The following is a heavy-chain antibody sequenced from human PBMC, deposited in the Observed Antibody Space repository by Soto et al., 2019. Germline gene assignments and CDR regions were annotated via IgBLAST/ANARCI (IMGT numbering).Heavy chain of an antibody. CDR1: GYTFTNYY. V-gene: IGHV1-46*01. CDR2: LRPRTGNT. Sequence: GASVKVSCKASGYTFTNYYIHWLRQAPGQGLEWLGILRPRTGNTGYAQRFQGRAAMTRDTSTGTVYMELTSLKSDDTAVYYCAREPNESFYFDYWGQGTQVTVSS. CDR3: AREPNESFYFDY. J-gene: IGHJ4*02.